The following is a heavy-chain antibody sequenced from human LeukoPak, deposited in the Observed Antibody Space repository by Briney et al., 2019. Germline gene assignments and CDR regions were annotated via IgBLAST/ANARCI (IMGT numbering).Heavy chain of an antibody. CDR1: GGSISSSSYY. Sequence: PSETLSLTCTVSGGSISSSSYYWGWIRQPPGKGLEWIASIYYSGSTYYNPSLKSRVTVSVDTSKNQFSLKLSSVTAADTAVYYCASGGEDSSSWYDAFDIWGQGTMVTVSS. CDR3: ASGGEDSSSWYDAFDI. J-gene: IGHJ3*02. V-gene: IGHV4-39*01. D-gene: IGHD6-13*01. CDR2: IYYSGST.